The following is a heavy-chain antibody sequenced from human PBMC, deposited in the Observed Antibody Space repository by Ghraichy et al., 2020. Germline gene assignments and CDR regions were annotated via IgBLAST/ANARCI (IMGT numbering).Heavy chain of an antibody. CDR3: ARDDISRGHYYDGLDV. D-gene: IGHD5-12*01. J-gene: IGHJ6*02. Sequence: GGSLKLSCESSGFTFPDYAFNWVRQAPGKGLEWVSYVSRDGLSLYYADSVKGRFTISRDSANNSVSLLMNSLRDGDTTIYYCARDDISRGHYYDGLDVWGRGTTVIVSS. V-gene: IGHV3-48*02. CDR1: GFTFPDYA. CDR2: VSRDGLSL.